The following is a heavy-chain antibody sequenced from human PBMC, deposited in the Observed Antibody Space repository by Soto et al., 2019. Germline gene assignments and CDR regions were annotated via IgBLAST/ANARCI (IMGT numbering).Heavy chain of an antibody. CDR1: GFTFNSYY. CDR2: IKPDGSEK. CDR3: VRDWSDGYDHSFNH. Sequence: EVQLVESGGGLVQPGGSLRLSCAASGFTFNSYYRSWVRQAPGEGLEWVVNIKPDGSEKYYVDSVEGRFTISRDNARNSLYLQMNSLRAEDTAVYYCVRDWSDGYDHSFNHWGQGTPVTVSS. V-gene: IGHV3-7*03. D-gene: IGHD5-12*01. J-gene: IGHJ4*02.